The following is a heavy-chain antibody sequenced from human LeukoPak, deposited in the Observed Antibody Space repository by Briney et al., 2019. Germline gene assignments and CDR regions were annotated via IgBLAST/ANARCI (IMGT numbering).Heavy chain of an antibody. CDR1: GYTLTGYY. CDR2: INPSSGDT. V-gene: IGHV1-2*02. J-gene: IGHJ4*02. CDR3: EKNPYEYYFDY. Sequence: ASVKVSCKASGYTLTGYYMHWVRLAPGQGLDWMGWINPSSGDTNYAQKSQGRVTMTRDTSISTAYMELSRLRSDDTAVYYCEKNPYEYYFDYWGQGTLVTVSS. D-gene: IGHD5-12*01.